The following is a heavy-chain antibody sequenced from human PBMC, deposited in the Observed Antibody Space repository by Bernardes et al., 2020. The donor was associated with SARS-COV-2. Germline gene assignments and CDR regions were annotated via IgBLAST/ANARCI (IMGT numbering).Heavy chain of an antibody. CDR2: IYSSGNT. J-gene: IGHJ6*02. CDR1: GGSISSGSYY. Sequence: SETLSLTCTVSGGSISSGSYYWSWIRRPAGKGLEWIGRIYSSGNTNYSPSLKSRVTMSVDTSKNQFSLELSSVTAADTAEYYCARVGYYDNGARNGMDVWGQGTTVTVSS. CDR3: ARVGYYDNGARNGMDV. V-gene: IGHV4-61*02. D-gene: IGHD3-22*01.